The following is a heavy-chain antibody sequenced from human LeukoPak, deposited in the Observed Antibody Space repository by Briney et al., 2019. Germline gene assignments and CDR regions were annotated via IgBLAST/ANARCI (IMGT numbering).Heavy chain of an antibody. CDR2: INHSGST. CDR1: GGSFSGYY. J-gene: IGHJ3*01. V-gene: IGHV4-34*01. CDR3: ARLLDNDISGDPDTFDV. Sequence: SETLSLTCAVYGGSFSGYYWSWIRQPPGKGLEWIGEINHSGSTNYNPSLKSRVTISVDTSKSQFSLKLTSVTSADTAVYSCARLLDNDISGDPDTFDVWGQGTTVIVSS. D-gene: IGHD3-22*01.